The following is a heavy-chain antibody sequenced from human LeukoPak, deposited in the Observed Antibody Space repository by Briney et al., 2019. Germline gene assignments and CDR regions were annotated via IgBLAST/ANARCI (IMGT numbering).Heavy chain of an antibody. D-gene: IGHD5-18*01. Sequence: SETLSLTCTVSGGSLSSSSYYWGWIRQPPGKGLEWIGSIYYSGSTYYNPSLKSRVTISVDTSKNQFSLKLSSVTAADTAVYYCDGNPRYSYGKYGMDVWGQGTTVTVSS. V-gene: IGHV4-39*07. CDR3: DGNPRYSYGKYGMDV. CDR1: GGSLSSSSYY. J-gene: IGHJ6*02. CDR2: IYYSGST.